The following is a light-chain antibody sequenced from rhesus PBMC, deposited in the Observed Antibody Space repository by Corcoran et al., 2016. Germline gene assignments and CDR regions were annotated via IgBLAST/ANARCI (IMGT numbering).Light chain of an antibody. Sequence: DIQMTQSPSSLSASVGYTVTNTCRASQRSRSWLAWYQQKPGKAPKLLNYKAAGLQCGGPSRFSGSGSVTAFTLTISSLQSTVFSTIYCAQYSSKPHSFGQGTKVEI. CDR2: KAA. J-gene: IGKJ2*01. CDR1: QRSRSW. V-gene: IGKV1-22*01. CDR3: AQYSSKPHS.